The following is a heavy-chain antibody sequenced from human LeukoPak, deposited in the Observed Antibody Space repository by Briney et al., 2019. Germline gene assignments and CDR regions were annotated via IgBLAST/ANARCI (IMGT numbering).Heavy chain of an antibody. CDR1: GFTFSSSA. J-gene: IGHJ4*02. CDR2: ISGTGGNT. Sequence: GGSLRLSCAASGFTFSSSAMSWVRQAPGKGLEWVLTISGTGGNTYYADSVKGRFTISRDNSKNTLYLQTSSLRAEDTAVYYCARASTTVPNLLDSWGQGTLVTVSS. V-gene: IGHV3-23*01. D-gene: IGHD4-17*01. CDR3: ARASTTVPNLLDS.